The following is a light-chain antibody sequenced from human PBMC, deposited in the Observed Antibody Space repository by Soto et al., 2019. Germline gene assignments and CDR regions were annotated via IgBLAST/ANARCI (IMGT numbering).Light chain of an antibody. CDR2: DNS. V-gene: IGLV1-40*01. CDR3: QSYDSSRDDVV. J-gene: IGLJ2*01. CDR1: SCNIGAGYD. Sequence: QSVLTQSPSVSGAPGQRVTISCTGSSCNIGAGYDVHWYQQLPGTAPKLLIYDNSNRPSGVPDRFSGSKSGTSASLAITGLQDEDEADYYCQSYDSSRDDVVFGGGTKLTVL.